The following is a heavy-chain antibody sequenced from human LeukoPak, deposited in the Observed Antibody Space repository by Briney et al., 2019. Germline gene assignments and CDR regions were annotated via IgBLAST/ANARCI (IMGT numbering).Heavy chain of an antibody. V-gene: IGHV1-2*02. CDR3: ARDESVRADGYQSY. D-gene: IGHD3-22*01. CDR2: INPNSGGT. CDR1: GYTFTGYY. Sequence: ASVKVSCKASGYTFTGYYMHWVRQAPGQGLEWMGWINPNSGGTNYAQKFQGRVTMTRDTSISTAYMELSRLRYDDTAVYYCARDESVRADGYQSYWGQGTLVTVSS. J-gene: IGHJ4*02.